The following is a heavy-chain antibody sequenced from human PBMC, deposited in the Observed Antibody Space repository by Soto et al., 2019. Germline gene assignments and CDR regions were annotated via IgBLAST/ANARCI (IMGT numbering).Heavy chain of an antibody. Sequence: ASETLSLTCSVSGDSISNSRFYWAWIRQPPGEGLEWIGSIYHTGNAYYNPSLKSRVTIFVDTSKNQFSLKLTSVTAADTALYYCARDYFDSSDYTTNWYDPWGQRALVTVSS. V-gene: IGHV4-39*01. CDR3: ARDYFDSSDYTTNWYDP. CDR2: IYHTGNA. D-gene: IGHD3-22*01. J-gene: IGHJ5*02. CDR1: GDSISNSRFY.